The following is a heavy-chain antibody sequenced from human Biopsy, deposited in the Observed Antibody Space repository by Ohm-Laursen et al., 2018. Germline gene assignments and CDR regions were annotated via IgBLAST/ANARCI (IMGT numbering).Heavy chain of an antibody. V-gene: IGHV4-59*11. Sequence: PSETLSLTCTVSGGSFTGHYWSWIRQPPGKGLEGIGHISYTGYTSYKSSLKSRVTISLDTSRKHFSLRLTSLAAADTAVYYCARGSNEYGGLYFPHWGQGTLVTVSS. D-gene: IGHD4-23*01. J-gene: IGHJ1*01. CDR3: ARGSNEYGGLYFPH. CDR2: ISYTGYT. CDR1: GGSFTGHY.